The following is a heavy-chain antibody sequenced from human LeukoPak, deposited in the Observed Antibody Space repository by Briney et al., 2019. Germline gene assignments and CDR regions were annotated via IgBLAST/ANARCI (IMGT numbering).Heavy chain of an antibody. J-gene: IGHJ4*02. Sequence: PSQTLSLTCTVSGGSISSGSYYWSWIRQPAGKGLEWLGRIYTSGSTNYNPSLKSRVTISVDTSKNQFSLKLSSVTAADTAVYYCARPDSSGSFDYWGQGTLVTVSS. D-gene: IGHD6-19*01. CDR2: IYTSGST. CDR1: GGSISSGSYY. V-gene: IGHV4-61*02. CDR3: ARPDSSGSFDY.